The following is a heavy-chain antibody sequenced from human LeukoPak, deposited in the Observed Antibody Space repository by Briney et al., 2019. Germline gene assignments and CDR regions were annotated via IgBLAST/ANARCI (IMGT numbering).Heavy chain of an antibody. J-gene: IGHJ4*02. Sequence: GASVKVSCKASGYTFTGYDINWVRQATGQGLEWMGWMNPNSGDTGYAQKFQGRVTITRNTSISTAYMELSSLRSEDTAVYYCARAPVVPAATAYYFDYWGQGTLVTVSS. CDR3: ARAPVVPAATAYYFDY. D-gene: IGHD2-2*01. CDR1: GYTFTGYD. CDR2: MNPNSGDT. V-gene: IGHV1-8*01.